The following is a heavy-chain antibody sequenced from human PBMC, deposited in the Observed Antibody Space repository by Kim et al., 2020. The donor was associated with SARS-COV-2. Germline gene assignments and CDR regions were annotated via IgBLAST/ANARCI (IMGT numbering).Heavy chain of an antibody. J-gene: IGHJ6*02. D-gene: IGHD2-2*01. CDR3: ARGRRPSHSIVVVPAARFYYGMDV. CDR1: GGSFSGYY. CDR2: INHSGST. V-gene: IGHV4-34*01. Sequence: SETLSLTCAVYGGSFSGYYWSWIRQPPGKGLEWIGEINHSGSTNYNPSLKSRVTISVDTSKNQFSLKLSSVTAADTAVYYCARGRRPSHSIVVVPAARFYYGMDVWGQGTTVTVSS.